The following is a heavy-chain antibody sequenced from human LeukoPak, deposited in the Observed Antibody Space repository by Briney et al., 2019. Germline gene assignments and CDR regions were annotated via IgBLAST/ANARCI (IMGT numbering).Heavy chain of an antibody. CDR2: ISGSGCST. V-gene: IGHV3-23*02. CDR1: GFTFSSYA. Sequence: GSLRLSCAASGFTFSSYAMSWVRQAPGKGLEWVSAISGSGCSTYYVESVKRRFTISGDNSKNTLYLQMNSLRAEDTAVYYCEKDIAAMLGWFEPWGQGTLVNVSS. J-gene: IGHJ5*02. D-gene: IGHD2-2*01. CDR3: EKDIAAMLGWFEP.